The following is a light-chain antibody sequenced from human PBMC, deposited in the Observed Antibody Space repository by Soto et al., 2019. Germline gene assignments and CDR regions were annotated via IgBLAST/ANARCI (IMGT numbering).Light chain of an antibody. Sequence: QSALAKPPSVSGAPGQRVTISCTGSSSNIGAGYDVHWYQQLPGTAPKLLIYGNSNRPSGVPDRFSGSKSGTSASLAITGLQAEDEADYYCQSYDSSLSGLYVFGTGTKVPVL. J-gene: IGLJ1*01. CDR1: SSNIGAGYD. CDR2: GNS. V-gene: IGLV1-40*01. CDR3: QSYDSSLSGLYV.